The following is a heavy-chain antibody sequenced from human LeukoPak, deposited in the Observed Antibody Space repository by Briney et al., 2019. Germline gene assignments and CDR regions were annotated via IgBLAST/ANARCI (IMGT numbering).Heavy chain of an antibody. CDR2: IYHSGST. J-gene: IGHJ4*02. Sequence: SGTLSLTCAVSGGTITRNWWSWVRQPPGKGLEWIGEIYHSGSTNYNPSLKSRVSMSLEKFKNQLSLNLNSVTAADTAVYYCARAATFNLDYWGPGTLVTVSS. D-gene: IGHD1-14*01. CDR1: GGTITRNW. V-gene: IGHV4-4*02. CDR3: ARAATFNLDY.